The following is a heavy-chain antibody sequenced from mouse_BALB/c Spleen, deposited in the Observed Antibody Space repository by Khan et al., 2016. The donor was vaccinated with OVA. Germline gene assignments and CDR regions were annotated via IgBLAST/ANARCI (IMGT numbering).Heavy chain of an antibody. CDR1: GYTFTNFG. CDR2: INTYTGDP. J-gene: IGHJ4*01. D-gene: IGHD2-10*01. Sequence: QIQLVQSGPELKKPGETVKVSCKASGYTFTNFGMNWVKQAPGKGLEWMGWINTYTGDPTYADDFKGRFAFSLETSASTAYLQINNLKYEDTATYFCARPPYFSLTLAYGGKGTSDTVSS. CDR3: ARPPYFSLTLAY. V-gene: IGHV9-3-1*01.